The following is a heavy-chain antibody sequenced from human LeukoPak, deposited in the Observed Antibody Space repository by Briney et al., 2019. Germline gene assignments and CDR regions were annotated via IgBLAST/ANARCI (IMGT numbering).Heavy chain of an antibody. CDR1: GGSISSGGYY. CDR3: ARGSQLVPGVWFDP. CDR2: IYYSGST. J-gene: IGHJ5*02. Sequence: SETLSLTCTVSGGSISSGGYYWSWIRQHPGKGLEWIGYIYYSGSTYYNPSLKSRVTISVDTSKNQFSLKLSSVTAADTAVYYCARGSQLVPGVWFDPWGQGTLVTVSS. D-gene: IGHD6-13*01. V-gene: IGHV4-31*03.